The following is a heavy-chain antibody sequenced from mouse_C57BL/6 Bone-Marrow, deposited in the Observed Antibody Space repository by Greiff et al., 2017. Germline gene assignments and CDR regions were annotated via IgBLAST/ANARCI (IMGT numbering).Heavy chain of an antibody. J-gene: IGHJ3*01. CDR2: ISDGGSYT. V-gene: IGHV5-4*01. CDR3: ARDGVAY. Sequence: EVLLVESGGGLVKPGGSLKLSCAASGFTFSSYAMSWVRQTPEQRLEWVATISDGGSYTYYPDNVKGRFTISRDNAKNNLYLQMSHLESEDTAMYYCARDGVAYGGQGTLVTVSA. CDR1: GFTFSSYA.